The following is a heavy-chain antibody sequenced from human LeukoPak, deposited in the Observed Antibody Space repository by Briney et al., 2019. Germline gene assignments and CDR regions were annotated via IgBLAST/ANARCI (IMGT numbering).Heavy chain of an antibody. Sequence: PGGSVRLSCAASGFTFRSYSMNWVRQAPGKGPEGVSSISSSSRYIYYADSVKGRFTISRDNAQNSLYLQMNSLRAEDTAVDYCAGSYDSRNCALDYWGQGTLVTVSS. J-gene: IGHJ4*02. CDR1: GFTFRSYS. CDR3: AGSYDSRNCALDY. CDR2: ISSSSRYI. D-gene: IGHD3-22*01. V-gene: IGHV3-21*01.